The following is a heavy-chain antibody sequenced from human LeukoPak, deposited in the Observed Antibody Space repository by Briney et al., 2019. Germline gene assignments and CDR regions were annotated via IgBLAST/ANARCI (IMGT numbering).Heavy chain of an antibody. J-gene: IGHJ4*02. V-gene: IGHV4-34*01. Sequence: SETLSLTCAVYGGSFSGYYWSWIRQPPGKGLEWIGEINHSGSTNYNPSLKSRVTISVDTSKNQFSLKLSSVTAADTAVYYCARRGRLVATIDYWGQGTLDTVSS. CDR1: GGSFSGYY. D-gene: IGHD5-12*01. CDR3: ARRGRLVATIDY. CDR2: INHSGST.